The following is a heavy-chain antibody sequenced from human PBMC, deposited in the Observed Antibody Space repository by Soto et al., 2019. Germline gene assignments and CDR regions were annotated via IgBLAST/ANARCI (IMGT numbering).Heavy chain of an antibody. V-gene: IGHV4-59*01. Sequence: SETLSLTCTVSGGSISSYYWSWIRQPPGKGLEWIGYIYYSGSTNYNPSLKSRVTISVDTSKNQFSLKLSSVTAADTAGYYCSRDSVRYCRDGVCYQSYYYFATDVWGQGTTVPVSS. J-gene: IGHJ6*02. D-gene: IGHD2-8*01. CDR1: GGSISSYY. CDR3: SRDSVRYCRDGVCYQSYYYFATDV. CDR2: IYYSGST.